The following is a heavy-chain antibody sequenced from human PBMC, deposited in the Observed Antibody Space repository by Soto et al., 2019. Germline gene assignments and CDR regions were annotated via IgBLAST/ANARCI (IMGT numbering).Heavy chain of an antibody. J-gene: IGHJ6*02. V-gene: IGHV1-46*01. CDR1: AYTLTSYY. CDR3: ARGVCGGGSCYGPASYYYYYALDV. Sequence: ASGKVSCKASAYTLTSYYIHWVRQAPGQGLEWMGIINPSGGSTSYAHKFQGRVTMTTDTSTSTVYMELSSLRSDDTAVYYCARGVCGGGSCYGPASYYYYYALDVWGQGTTVTVSS. CDR2: INPSGGST. D-gene: IGHD2-15*01.